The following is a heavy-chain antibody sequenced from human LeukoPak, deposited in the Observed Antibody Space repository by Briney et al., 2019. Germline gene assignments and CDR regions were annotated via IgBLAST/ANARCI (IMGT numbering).Heavy chain of an antibody. V-gene: IGHV3-43*02. Sequence: TGGSLRLSCAASGFTFDDYAMHWVRQAPGKGLEWVSLISGNGGNTYYADSVKARFTISRDNSKNSLYLQMNSLRTEDTALYYCAKDISNWNSRHFDYWGQGTLVTVSS. CDR3: AKDISNWNSRHFDY. J-gene: IGHJ4*02. CDR2: ISGNGGNT. CDR1: GFTFDDYA. D-gene: IGHD1-7*01.